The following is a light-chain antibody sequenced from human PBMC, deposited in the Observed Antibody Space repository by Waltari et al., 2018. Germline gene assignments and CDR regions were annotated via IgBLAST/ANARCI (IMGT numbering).Light chain of an antibody. CDR1: SSDVGGYNF. V-gene: IGLV2-14*03. CDR3: YSYTTSSTYV. Sequence: QSALTQPASASGSPGQSITIYCTGTSSDVGGYNFVSWYQQHPRKAPKLMIYDVINRPSGFSSRFSGSKSGNTASLTISGLQAEDEAYYYCYSYTTSSTYVFGTGTQVTVL. CDR2: DVI. J-gene: IGLJ1*01.